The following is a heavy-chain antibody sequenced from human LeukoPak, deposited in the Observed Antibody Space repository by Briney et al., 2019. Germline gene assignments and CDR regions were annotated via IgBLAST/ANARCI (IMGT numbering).Heavy chain of an antibody. D-gene: IGHD3-9*01. V-gene: IGHV4-34*01. CDR2: INHSGST. Sequence: PSETLSLTCAVYGGSFSGYYWSWIRQPPGKGLEWIGEINHSGSTNYNPSLKSRVTISVDTSKNQFSLKLSSVTAADTAVYYCARGPRSYDILTGYSITPYYFDYWGQGILVTVSS. CDR1: GGSFSGYY. CDR3: ARGPRSYDILTGYSITPYYFDY. J-gene: IGHJ4*02.